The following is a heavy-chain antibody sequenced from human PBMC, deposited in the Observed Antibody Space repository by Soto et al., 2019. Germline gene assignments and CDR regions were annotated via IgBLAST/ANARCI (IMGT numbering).Heavy chain of an antibody. V-gene: IGHV1-69*01. CDR3: ARDLYSRVAIFGVVNIAYAFDI. D-gene: IGHD3-3*01. J-gene: IGHJ3*02. CDR1: GGTFSSYA. CDR2: IIPIFGTA. Sequence: QVQLVQSGAEVKKPGSSVKVSCKASGGTFSSYAISWVRQAPGQGLEWMGGIIPIFGTANYAQKFQGRVTITADESTSTAYMELSSLRSEDTAVYYCARDLYSRVAIFGVVNIAYAFDIWGQGTMVTVSS.